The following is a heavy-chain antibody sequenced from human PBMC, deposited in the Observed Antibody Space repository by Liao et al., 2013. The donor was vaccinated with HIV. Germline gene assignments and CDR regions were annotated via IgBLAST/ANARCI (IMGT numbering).Heavy chain of an antibody. V-gene: IGHV4-34*01. CDR2: INHSGGT. J-gene: IGHJ6*03. D-gene: IGHD1-26*01. CDR3: ARATHSGSYVLHYYYYYMDV. Sequence: QVQLQQWGAGLMKPSGTLSLTCAVYGGSFTGYYWNWIRQPPGKGLEWIGEINHSGGTNYNPSLKSRITISVDTSKNQFSLKLNSVTAADTAVYYCARATHSGSYVLHYYYYYMDVWGKGTTVTVSS. CDR1: GGSFTGYY.